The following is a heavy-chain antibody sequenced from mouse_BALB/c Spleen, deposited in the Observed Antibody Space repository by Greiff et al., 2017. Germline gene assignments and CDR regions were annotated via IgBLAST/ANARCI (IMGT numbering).Heavy chain of an antibody. J-gene: IGHJ4*01. CDR2: ISSGGSYT. Sequence: EVQGVESGGGLVKPGGSLKLSCAASGFTFSSYAMSWVRQSPEKRLEWVAEISSGGSYTYYPDTVTGRFTISRDNAKNTLYLEMSSLRSEDTAMYYCARRIRGGAMDYWGQGTSVTVSS. D-gene: IGHD2-4*01. CDR3: ARRIRGGAMDY. V-gene: IGHV5-9-4*01. CDR1: GFTFSSYA.